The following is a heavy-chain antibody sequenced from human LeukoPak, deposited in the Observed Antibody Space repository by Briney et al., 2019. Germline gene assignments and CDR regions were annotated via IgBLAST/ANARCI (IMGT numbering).Heavy chain of an antibody. D-gene: IGHD5-18*01. CDR1: GFTFDDHG. CDR3: ARDRSYGSFDF. CDR2: INWNGGST. V-gene: IGHV3-20*01. Sequence: AGGSLRLSCAASGFTFDDHGMNWVRQAPGKGLEWVSGINWNGGSTFYADSVKGRFTISRDNAKNALYLQMNSLTAGDTALYHCARDRSYGSFDFWGQGTLVTVSS. J-gene: IGHJ4*02.